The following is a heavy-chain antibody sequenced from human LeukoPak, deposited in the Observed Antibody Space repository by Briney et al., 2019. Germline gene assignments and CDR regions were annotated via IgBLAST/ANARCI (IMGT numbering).Heavy chain of an antibody. J-gene: IGHJ4*02. CDR2: ISSSSTYI. D-gene: IGHD1-26*01. Sequence: GGSLRLSCAASGFTFSNYNINWVRQAPGKGLEWVSSISSSSTYIYYADSVKGRFTISRDNSKNTLYLQMNSLRAEDTAVYYCARGGPWEPRAYYFDYWGQGTLVTVSS. V-gene: IGHV3-21*01. CDR3: ARGGPWEPRAYYFDY. CDR1: GFTFSNYN.